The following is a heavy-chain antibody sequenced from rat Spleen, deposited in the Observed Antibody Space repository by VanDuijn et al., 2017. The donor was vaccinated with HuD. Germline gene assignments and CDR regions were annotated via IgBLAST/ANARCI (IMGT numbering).Heavy chain of an antibody. J-gene: IGHJ4*01. CDR2: IIYDGSRT. V-gene: IGHV5S10*01. Sequence: EVQLVESGGGLVQPGRSLKVYCAASGFTFSDYNMAWVRQSPKKGLEWVATIIYDGSRTFYRDSVKGRFTLSRDNAKSTLYLQVDSLKSEDTATYYCARHGRGKTTYYYVMDAWGQGVSVTVSS. CDR1: GFTFSDYN. CDR3: ARHGRGKTTYYYVMDA. D-gene: IGHD4-5*01.